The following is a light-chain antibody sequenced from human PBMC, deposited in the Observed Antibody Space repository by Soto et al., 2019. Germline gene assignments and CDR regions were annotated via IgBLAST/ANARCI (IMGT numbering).Light chain of an antibody. CDR3: SSYTSSSISYV. J-gene: IGLJ1*01. V-gene: IGLV2-14*01. CDR2: DVS. CDR1: SSDVGGYNY. Sequence: QSALTQPASVSGSPGQSITISCTGTSSDVGGYNYVSWYQQHPGKAPKLMIYDVSNRPSGVSNRFSGSKSGNTASLTISGLQAEDEADYNCSSYTSSSISYVFGTGTKVTVL.